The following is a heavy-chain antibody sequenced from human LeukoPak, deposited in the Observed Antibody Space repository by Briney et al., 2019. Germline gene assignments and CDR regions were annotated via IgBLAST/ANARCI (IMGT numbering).Heavy chain of an antibody. Sequence: GGSLRLSCADSGFTVSSNYMSWVRQAPGKGLEWVSVIYSGGSTYYADSVKGRFTISRDNSKNTLNLQMNSLRAEDTAVYYCARAWPQAYFDYWGQGTLVTVSS. V-gene: IGHV3-53*01. J-gene: IGHJ4*02. CDR1: GFTVSSNY. CDR2: IYSGGST. CDR3: ARAWPQAYFDY.